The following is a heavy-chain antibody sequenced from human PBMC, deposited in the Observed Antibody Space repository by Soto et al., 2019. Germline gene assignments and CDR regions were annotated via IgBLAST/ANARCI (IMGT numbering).Heavy chain of an antibody. CDR1: GFSLSTSGMC. CDR2: IDWDDDK. J-gene: IGHJ4*02. D-gene: IGHD6-13*01. Sequence: ESGPTLVNPTQTLTLTCTFSGFSLSTSGMCVSWIRQPPGKALEWLALIDWDDDKYYSTSLKTRLTISKGTSKNQVVLTMTNMDPVDTATYYCARIRSPPYSSSWYRTYYFDYWGQGTLVTVSS. CDR3: ARIRSPPYSSSWYRTYYFDY. V-gene: IGHV2-70*01.